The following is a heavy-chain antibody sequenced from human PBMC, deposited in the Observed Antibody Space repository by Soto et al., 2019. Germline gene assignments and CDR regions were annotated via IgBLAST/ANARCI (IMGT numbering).Heavy chain of an antibody. V-gene: IGHV3-23*01. CDR3: AKDQRGHGTTLEHFVVCGQRAPVTVDS. J-gene: IGHJ5*01. D-gene: IGHD1-26*01. Sequence: GGSMRLSCAASGFTFSSYAMSWVRQAPGKGLEWVSAISGSGGSTYYADSVKGRFTISRDNSKNTLYLQMNSLRAEDTAVYYCAKDQRGHGTTLEHFVVCGQRAPVTVDS. CDR2: ISGSGGST. CDR1: GFTFSSYA.